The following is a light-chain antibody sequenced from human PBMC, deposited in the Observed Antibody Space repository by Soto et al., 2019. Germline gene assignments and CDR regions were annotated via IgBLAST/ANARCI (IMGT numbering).Light chain of an antibody. J-gene: IGLJ3*02. CDR2: EVN. CDR3: TSSTTSTTCV. V-gene: IGLV2-14*01. Sequence: QSALTQPAAVSGSPGQSITISCTGTSSDIGADNYVSWYQQYPGKVPKLMIYEVNNRPSGGSNRFSGSKSGNRASLTISGLQAEDEADYYFTSSTTSTTCVFGGGTKLTV. CDR1: SSDIGADNY.